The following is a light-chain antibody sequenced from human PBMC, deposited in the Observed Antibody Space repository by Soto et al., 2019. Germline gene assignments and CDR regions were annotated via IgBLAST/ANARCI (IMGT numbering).Light chain of an antibody. J-gene: IGLJ2*01. Sequence: QSVLTLSPSASGTAGQRITLSCSGGSSNVGSNSVNWYQHVPGTAPKVLIYRDHQRPSRVPDRFSGSKSGTSASLAISGLQSEDEADYYCASWDDSLNAVLFGGGTKLTVL. V-gene: IGLV1-44*01. CDR1: SSNVGSNS. CDR3: ASWDDSLNAVL. CDR2: RDH.